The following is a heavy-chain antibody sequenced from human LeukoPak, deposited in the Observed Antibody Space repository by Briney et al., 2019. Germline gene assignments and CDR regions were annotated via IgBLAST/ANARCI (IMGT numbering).Heavy chain of an antibody. D-gene: IGHD3-10*01. CDR2: ISGGGTDS. J-gene: IGHJ4*02. Sequence: GGSLRLSCAASGFTFSYYAMSWVRQAPGKGLEWVSAISGGGTDSYYADSVKDRFTISRDNSKNTVYLQMNSLRAEDTAVYYCAKGLYHYYGSGSYTLEYWGQGTQVTVSS. CDR3: AKGLYHYYGSGSYTLEY. CDR1: GFTFSYYA. V-gene: IGHV3-23*01.